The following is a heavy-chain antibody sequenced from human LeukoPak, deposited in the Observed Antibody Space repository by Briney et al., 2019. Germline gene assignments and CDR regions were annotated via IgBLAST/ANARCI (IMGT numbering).Heavy chain of an antibody. J-gene: IGHJ4*02. D-gene: IGHD3-22*01. Sequence: GGSLRLSCAASGFTFRNYAMTWVRQAPGKGLELVSVISGSGDNTYYADSVKGRFTISRDNSKNTLHLQMNSLRAEDTAVYYCAKDQYYYDSSGYHYFDYWGQGTLVTVSS. CDR3: AKDQYYYDSSGYHYFDY. CDR1: GFTFRNYA. CDR2: ISGSGDNT. V-gene: IGHV3-23*01.